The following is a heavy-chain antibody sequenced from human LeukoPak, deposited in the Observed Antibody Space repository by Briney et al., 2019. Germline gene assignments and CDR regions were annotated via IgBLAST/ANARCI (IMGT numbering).Heavy chain of an antibody. J-gene: IGHJ6*03. CDR3: ARVLVGELHYYMDV. CDR1: GYSFTSYW. V-gene: IGHV5-51*01. CDR2: IYPGDSDT. D-gene: IGHD3-16*01. Sequence: PGGSLRLSCAASGYSFTSYWIGWVRQMPGKGLEWMGIIYPGDSDTRYSPSFQGQVTISADKSISPAYLQWSSLKASDTAMYYCARVLVGELHYYMDVWGKGTTVTVSS.